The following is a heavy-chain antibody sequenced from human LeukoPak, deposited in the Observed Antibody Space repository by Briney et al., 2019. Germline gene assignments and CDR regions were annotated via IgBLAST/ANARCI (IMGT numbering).Heavy chain of an antibody. CDR2: TNEDGSEK. J-gene: IGHJ4*02. CDR1: GFIFSNYW. Sequence: GGSLRLSCVGSGFIFSNYWMAWVRQAPGKGLEWVANTNEDGSEKYYVDSVKGRFTISRDNAKNSVFLQMNSLRDEDMAVYYCAARSSGNPYFWGQGTLVTVSS. CDR3: AARSSGNPYF. V-gene: IGHV3-7*01. D-gene: IGHD1-26*01.